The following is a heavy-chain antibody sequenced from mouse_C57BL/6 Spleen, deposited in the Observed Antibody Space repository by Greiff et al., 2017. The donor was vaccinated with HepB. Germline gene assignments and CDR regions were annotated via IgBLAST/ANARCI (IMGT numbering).Heavy chain of an antibody. CDR1: GYSFTGYY. Sequence: VQLKQSGPELVKPGASVKISCKASGYSFTGYYMNWVKQSPEKSLEWIGEINPSTGGTTYNQKFKAKATLTVDKSSSTAYMQLKSLTSEDSAVYYCARLYYGSSYGWFAYWGQGTLVTVSA. CDR2: INPSTGGT. D-gene: IGHD1-1*01. J-gene: IGHJ3*01. CDR3: ARLYYGSSYGWFAY. V-gene: IGHV1-42*01.